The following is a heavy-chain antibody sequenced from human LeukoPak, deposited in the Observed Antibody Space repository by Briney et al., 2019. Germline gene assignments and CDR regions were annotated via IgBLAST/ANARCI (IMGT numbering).Heavy chain of an antibody. Sequence: TGGSLRLSCAASGFTFSSYAMSWVRQAPGKGLEWASAISGSGGSTYYADSVKGRFTISRDNSKNTLYLQMDSLRAEDTAVYYCAKAGWGITIFGVNPNYYYGMDVWGQGTAVTVSS. J-gene: IGHJ6*02. CDR3: AKAGWGITIFGVNPNYYYGMDV. V-gene: IGHV3-23*01. CDR2: ISGSGGST. CDR1: GFTFSSYA. D-gene: IGHD3-3*01.